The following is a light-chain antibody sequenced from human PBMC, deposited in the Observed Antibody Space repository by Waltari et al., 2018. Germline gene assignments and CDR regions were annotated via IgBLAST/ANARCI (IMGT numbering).Light chain of an antibody. CDR3: MQGIHLPLYT. CDR2: EVS. V-gene: IGKV2-29*03. Sequence: DIVMTQTPLSLSVTPGQPASISCKSSQSLLHSDGKTYLYWYLQKPGQSPQLLIYEVSSRLSGGPDRVSGGGSGTDFTLKISRVEAEDVGVYYCMQGIHLPLYTFGQGTKLEIK. J-gene: IGKJ2*01. CDR1: QSLLHSDGKTY.